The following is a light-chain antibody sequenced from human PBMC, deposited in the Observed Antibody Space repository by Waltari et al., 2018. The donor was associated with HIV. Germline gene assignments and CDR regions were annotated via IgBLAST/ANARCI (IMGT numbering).Light chain of an antibody. CDR1: QSVSYTSNNKNY. CDR2: WAS. V-gene: IGKV4-1*01. CDR3: QQYYITPQT. Sequence: DIVMTHSPDSLAVSLGERATINCKSSQSVSYTSNNKNYLAWYQQKPGQPPKLLIYWASTRESGVPDRFSGSGSGTDFTLTISSLQAEDVAVYYCQQYYITPQTFGQGTKVEIK. J-gene: IGKJ1*01.